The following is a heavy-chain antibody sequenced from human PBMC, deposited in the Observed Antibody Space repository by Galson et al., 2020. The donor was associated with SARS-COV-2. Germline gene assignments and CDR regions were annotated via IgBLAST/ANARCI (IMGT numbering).Heavy chain of an antibody. D-gene: IGHD2-2*02. J-gene: IGHJ3*02. CDR3: ARGDQLLYGDAFDI. CDR2: IYSGGST. V-gene: IGHV3-53*04. CDR1: GFTVSSNY. Sequence: TGGSLRLSCAASGFTVSSNYMSWVRQAPGKGLEWVSVIYSGGSTYYADSVKGRFTISRHKSKNTLYLQMNSLRAEDTAVYYCARGDQLLYGDAFDIWGQGTMVTVSS.